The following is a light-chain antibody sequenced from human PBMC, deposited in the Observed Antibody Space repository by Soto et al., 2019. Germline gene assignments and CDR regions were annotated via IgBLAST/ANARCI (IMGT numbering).Light chain of an antibody. CDR1: QSVSSSY. J-gene: IGKJ5*01. CDR2: SAS. CDR3: QQYSSSPLT. Sequence: IGLTQNPGTLPWFTGERATLSCRISQSVSSSYLAWYQQKPGQAPRLLIHSASSRATGIPDRFSGSGSGTDFTLTISRLDPEDFAVYYCQQYSSSPLTFGQGTRLEI. V-gene: IGKV3-20*01.